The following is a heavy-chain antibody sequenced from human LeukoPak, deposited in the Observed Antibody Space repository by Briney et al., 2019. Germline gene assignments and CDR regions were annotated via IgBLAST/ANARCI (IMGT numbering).Heavy chain of an antibody. CDR1: GGSISSSSYY. CDR3: ARVFYHSVYSSSFDAFDI. CDR2: IYYSGST. J-gene: IGHJ3*02. V-gene: IGHV4-39*01. Sequence: SETLSLTCTVSGGSISSSSYYWGWIRQPPGKGLEWIGSIYYSGSTYYNPSLKSRVTISVDTSKNQFSLKLSSVTAADTAVYYCARVFYHSVYSSSFDAFDIWGQGTMVTVSS. D-gene: IGHD6-6*01.